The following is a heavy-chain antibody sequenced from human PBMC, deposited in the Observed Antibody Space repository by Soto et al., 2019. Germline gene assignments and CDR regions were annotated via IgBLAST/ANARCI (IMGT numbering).Heavy chain of an antibody. V-gene: IGHV3-23*01. D-gene: IGHD7-27*01. J-gene: IGHJ4*02. CDR2: XXXXXXXX. Sequence: GGSLRLSCAASGFTFSNYAMSWVRQAPGKGLEWXXXXXXXXXXXYYADSVKGRLTISRDNSKNTLCLQMYSLRADDTAIYYCAKVPNWGYSYYFDYWGQGTLVTVSS. CDR1: GFTFSNYA. CDR3: AKVPNWGYSYYFDY.